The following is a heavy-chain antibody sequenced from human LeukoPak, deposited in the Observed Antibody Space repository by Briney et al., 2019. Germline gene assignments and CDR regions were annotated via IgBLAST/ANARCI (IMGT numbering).Heavy chain of an antibody. V-gene: IGHV4-61*02. CDR3: ARDSAGLGELSSYDH. Sequence: PSETLSLTCSISGGSISSKTYNWGWIRQPAGKGLEWIGRMYSSGSTNYNPSLKSRVTISVDTSKNEFSLKMSSVTAADTAVYYCARDSAGLGELSSYDHWGQGILVTVSS. D-gene: IGHD3-16*02. CDR1: GGSISSKTYN. J-gene: IGHJ4*02. CDR2: MYSSGST.